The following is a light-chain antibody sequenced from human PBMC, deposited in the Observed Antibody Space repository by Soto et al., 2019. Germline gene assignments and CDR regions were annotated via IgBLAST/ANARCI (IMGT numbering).Light chain of an antibody. Sequence: QSALTQPRSVSGSPGQSVTISCTGTSSDVGGYNSVSWYQQRPGKAPKLMIYEVSNRPSGVSNRFSGSKSGNTASLTISGLQAEDEADYYCSSYTSSSTVVFGGGTKLTVL. V-gene: IGLV2-14*01. J-gene: IGLJ2*01. CDR2: EVS. CDR1: SSDVGGYNS. CDR3: SSYTSSSTVV.